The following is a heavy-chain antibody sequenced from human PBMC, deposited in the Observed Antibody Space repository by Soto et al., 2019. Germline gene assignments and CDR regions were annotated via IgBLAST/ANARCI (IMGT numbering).Heavy chain of an antibody. V-gene: IGHV3-74*01. D-gene: IGHD4-17*01. CDR3: ARVAVTTYYFAY. J-gene: IGHJ4*02. Sequence: EVQLVESGGDLVQPGGSLRLSCAASGFTFSSYWMHWVRQAPGKGLVWVSRINPDGSRTSYADSVKGRFTISRDNAKNTLYLHMNSLGAEDTAVYYCARVAVTTYYFAYGGQGTLVTVSS. CDR2: INPDGSRT. CDR1: GFTFSSYW.